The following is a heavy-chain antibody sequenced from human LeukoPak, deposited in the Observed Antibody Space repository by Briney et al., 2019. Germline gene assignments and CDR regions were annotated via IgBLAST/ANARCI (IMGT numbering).Heavy chain of an antibody. CDR3: AKEPRYCSCGSCNSEEESVFGY. CDR1: GFTFSSYA. CDR2: ISGSGGST. V-gene: IGHV3-23*01. Sequence: GGSLRLSCAASGFTFSSYAMSWVRQAPGKGLEWVSAISGSGGSTYYADSVKGRFTISRDNSKNTLYLQLNRLRAEDTAVYYCAKEPRYCSCGSCNSEEESVFGYRGQRALVTVSS. D-gene: IGHD2-15*01. J-gene: IGHJ4*02.